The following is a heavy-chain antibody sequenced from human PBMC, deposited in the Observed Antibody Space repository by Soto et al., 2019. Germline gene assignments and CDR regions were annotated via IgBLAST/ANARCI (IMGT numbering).Heavy chain of an antibody. CDR2: IKSKTDGGTT. Sequence: EVQLVESGGGLVKPGGSLRLSCAASGFTFSNAWMSWVRQAPGKGLAWVGRIKSKTDGGTTDYAAPVKGRFTISRDDSKNTLYLQMNSLKTEDTAVYYCTTGGYCSGGSCYPPYYYYYGMDVWGQGTTVTVSS. CDR1: GFTFSNAW. J-gene: IGHJ6*02. D-gene: IGHD2-15*01. V-gene: IGHV3-15*01. CDR3: TTGGYCSGGSCYPPYYYYYGMDV.